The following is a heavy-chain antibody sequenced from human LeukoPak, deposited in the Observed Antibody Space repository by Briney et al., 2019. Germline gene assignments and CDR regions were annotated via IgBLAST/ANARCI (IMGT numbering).Heavy chain of an antibody. J-gene: IGHJ3*02. V-gene: IGHV3-7*01. CDR3: ARGYGDYVSDAFDI. CDR2: IKQDGSEK. Sequence: GGSLRLSCTTSGFTIGDYAMNWVRQAPGKGLEWVANIKQDGSEKYYVDSVKGRFTISRDNAKNSLYLQMNSLRAEDTAVYYCARGYGDYVSDAFDIWGQGTMVTVSS. CDR1: GFTIGDYA. D-gene: IGHD4-17*01.